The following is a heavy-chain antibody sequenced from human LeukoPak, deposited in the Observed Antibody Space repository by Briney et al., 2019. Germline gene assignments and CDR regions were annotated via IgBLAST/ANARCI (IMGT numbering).Heavy chain of an antibody. CDR2: ISSSSSYI. Sequence: MSGGSLRLSCAASGFTFSSYSMNWVRQAPGKGLEWVSSISSSSSYIYYADSVKGRLTISRDNAKNSLYLQMNSLRAEDTAVYYCARDQYGDTVTTAETFDPWGQGTLVTVSS. D-gene: IGHD4-17*01. V-gene: IGHV3-21*01. CDR3: ARDQYGDTVTTAETFDP. J-gene: IGHJ5*02. CDR1: GFTFSSYS.